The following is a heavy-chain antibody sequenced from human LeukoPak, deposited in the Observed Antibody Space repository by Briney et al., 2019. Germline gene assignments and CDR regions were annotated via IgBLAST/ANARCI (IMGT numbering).Heavy chain of an antibody. D-gene: IGHD3-9*01. CDR2: ISSSSGYI. J-gene: IGHJ4*02. V-gene: IGHV3-21*01. Sequence: GGSLRLSCAASGFTFSSYSMNWVRQAPGKGLEWVSSISSSSGYIYYADSVKGRLTISRDNAKNSLYLQMNSLRAEDTAVYYCASLVFYDILTGPDYWGQGTLVTVSS. CDR3: ASLVFYDILTGPDY. CDR1: GFTFSSYS.